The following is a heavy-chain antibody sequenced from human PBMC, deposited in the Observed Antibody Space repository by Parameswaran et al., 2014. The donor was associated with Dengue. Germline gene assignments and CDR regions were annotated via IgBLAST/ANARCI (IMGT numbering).Heavy chain of an antibody. V-gene: IGHV3-23*01. CDR3: AKVGHCSSTSCALYYFDY. Sequence: GSLRLSCAASGFTFSSYAMSWVRQAPGKGLEWVSAISGSGGSTYYADSVKGRFTISRDNSKNTLYLQMNSLRAEDTAVYYCAKVGHCSSTSCALYYFDYWGQGTLVTVSS. D-gene: IGHD2-2*01. J-gene: IGHJ4*02. CDR1: GFTFSSYA. CDR2: ISGSGGST.